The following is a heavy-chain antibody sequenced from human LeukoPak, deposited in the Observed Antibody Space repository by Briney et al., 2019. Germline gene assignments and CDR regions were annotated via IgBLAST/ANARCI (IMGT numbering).Heavy chain of an antibody. CDR3: AADYGGNLGYFDY. Sequence: PSETLSLTCTVSGGSISSYYWSWIRQPPGKGLEWIGEINHSGSTNYNPSLKSRVTISVDTSKNQFSLKLSSVTAADTAVYYCAADYGGNLGYFDYWGQGTLVTVSS. CDR2: INHSGST. D-gene: IGHD4-23*01. J-gene: IGHJ4*02. V-gene: IGHV4-34*01. CDR1: GGSISSYY.